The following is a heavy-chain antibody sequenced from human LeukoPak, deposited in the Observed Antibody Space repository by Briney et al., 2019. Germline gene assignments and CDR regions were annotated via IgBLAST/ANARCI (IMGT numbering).Heavy chain of an antibody. D-gene: IGHD6-25*01. CDR1: GFTFSSYG. V-gene: IGHV3-30*18. CDR3: AKDQRGAAWYYYYGMDV. Sequence: PGGSLRLSCAASGFTFSSYGMHWVRQAPGKGLEWVAVISYDGSNKYYADSVKGRFTISRDNSKNTLYLQMNSLRAEDTDMYYCAKDQRGAAWYYYYGMDVWGQGTTVTVSS. CDR2: ISYDGSNK. J-gene: IGHJ6*02.